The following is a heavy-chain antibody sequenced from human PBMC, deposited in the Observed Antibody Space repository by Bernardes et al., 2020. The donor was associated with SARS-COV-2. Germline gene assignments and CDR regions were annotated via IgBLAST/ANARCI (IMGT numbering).Heavy chain of an antibody. V-gene: IGHV3-23*01. Sequence: VGSLILSCKASGFTFSTYAMTWVRQAPGKGLEWVAAMSGDGGNTDYADSVKGRFTISRDNSENMVYLQMNSLGVEDTAIYYCAKVGSLWFGEAEYWGQGTLVTVSS. CDR3: AKVGSLWFGEAEY. CDR2: MSGDGGNT. CDR1: GFTFSTYA. J-gene: IGHJ4*02. D-gene: IGHD3-10*01.